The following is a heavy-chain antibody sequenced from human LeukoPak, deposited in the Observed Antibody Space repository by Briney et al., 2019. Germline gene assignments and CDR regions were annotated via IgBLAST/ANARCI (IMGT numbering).Heavy chain of an antibody. CDR1: GFTFINYS. V-gene: IGHV3-30*02. D-gene: IGHD6-19*01. J-gene: IGHJ4*02. Sequence: GGSLRLSCTASGFTFINYSMNWVRQAPGKGLEWVAFIRYDGSNKYYADSVKGRFTISRDNSKNTLYLQMNSLRAEDTAVYYCAKDRIAVAGILVWGQGTLVTVSS. CDR2: IRYDGSNK. CDR3: AKDRIAVAGILV.